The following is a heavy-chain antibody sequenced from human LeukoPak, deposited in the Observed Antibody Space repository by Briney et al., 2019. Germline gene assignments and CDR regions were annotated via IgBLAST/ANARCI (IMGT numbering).Heavy chain of an antibody. V-gene: IGHV3-53*01. J-gene: IGHJ6*02. CDR1: GFIVSSNY. D-gene: IGHD6-19*01. CDR3: AKTASGWYVTGMDV. Sequence: GGSLRLSCAAAGFIVSSNYMSWVRQAPGKGLEGGSVIYSGGSTYYADSVKGRFNISRDNSKNTLYLQMNSLRAEDTAVYYCAKTASGWYVTGMDVWGQGTTVTVSS. CDR2: IYSGGST.